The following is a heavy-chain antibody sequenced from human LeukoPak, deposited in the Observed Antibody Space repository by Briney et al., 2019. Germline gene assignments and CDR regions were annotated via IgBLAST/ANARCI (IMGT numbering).Heavy chain of an antibody. Sequence: GGSLRLSCAASGFTFSSYGMHWVRQAPGKGLEWVAFIRYDGSNKYYADSVKGRFTISRDNSKNTLYLQMNSLRAEDTAVYNCAKDSGDATIVVASDYWGQGTLVTVSS. D-gene: IGHD3-22*01. CDR2: IRYDGSNK. CDR3: AKDSGDATIVVASDY. CDR1: GFTFSSYG. V-gene: IGHV3-30*02. J-gene: IGHJ4*02.